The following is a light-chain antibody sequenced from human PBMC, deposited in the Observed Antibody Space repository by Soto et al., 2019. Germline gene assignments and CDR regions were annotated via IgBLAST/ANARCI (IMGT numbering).Light chain of an antibody. CDR1: SGSIASNY. CDR2: EDN. V-gene: IGLV6-57*04. CDR3: QSYDSSNQV. J-gene: IGLJ2*01. Sequence: NFMLTQPHSVSESPGKTVTISCTRSSGSIASNYVQWYQQRPGSAPTTVIYEDNQRPSGVPDWFSGSIDSSSNSASLTISGLKTEDDADYCCQSYDSSNQVFGGGTKLTVL.